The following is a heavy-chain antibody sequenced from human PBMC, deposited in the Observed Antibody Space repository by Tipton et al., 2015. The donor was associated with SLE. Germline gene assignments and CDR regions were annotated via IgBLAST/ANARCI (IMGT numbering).Heavy chain of an antibody. J-gene: IGHJ4*02. CDR3: ARGSPEVGAITKGYFDF. Sequence: SLRLSCAVSGFTLSSHWMHWVRQDSGKGLVWVSRINPDGSITTYADSVKGRFTISRDTAKNTLYLQMNSLRAEGTAVYYCARGSPEVGAITKGYFDFWGQGTLVAVSS. CDR2: INPDGSIT. V-gene: IGHV3-74*01. D-gene: IGHD1-26*01. CDR1: GFTLSSHW.